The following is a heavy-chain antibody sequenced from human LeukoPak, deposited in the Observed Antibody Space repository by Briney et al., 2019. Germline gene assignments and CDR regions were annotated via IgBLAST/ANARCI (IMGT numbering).Heavy chain of an antibody. V-gene: IGHV3-30-3*01. Sequence: GGSLRLSCAASGFTFSSYSMHWVRQAPGKGLEWVALISYDGSNKYYADSVKGRFTISRDNSKNTLYLQMNSLRAEDTAVYYCTRLLPGIAVASNFDYWGQGTLVTVSS. CDR2: ISYDGSNK. CDR1: GFTFSSYS. CDR3: TRLLPGIAVASNFDY. J-gene: IGHJ4*02. D-gene: IGHD6-19*01.